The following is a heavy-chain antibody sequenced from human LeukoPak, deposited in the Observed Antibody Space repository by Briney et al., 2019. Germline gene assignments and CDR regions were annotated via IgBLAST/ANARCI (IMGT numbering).Heavy chain of an antibody. V-gene: IGHV4-59*01. CDR3: ARAPREGVAARRDWFDP. Sequence: SGTLSLTCTVSGGSISSYYWSWIRQPPGKGLEWIGYIYYSGSTNYNPSLKSRVTISVDTSKNQFSLKLSSVTAADTAVYYCARAPREGVAARRDWFDPWGQGTLVTVSS. CDR2: IYYSGST. CDR1: GGSISSYY. D-gene: IGHD6-6*01. J-gene: IGHJ5*02.